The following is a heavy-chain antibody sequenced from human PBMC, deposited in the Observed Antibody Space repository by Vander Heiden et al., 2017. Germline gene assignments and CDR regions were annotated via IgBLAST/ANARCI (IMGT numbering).Heavy chain of an antibody. V-gene: IGHV4-39*01. D-gene: IGHD5-12*01. CDR3: ARGRWLQFAY. CDR2: VNYHGST. Sequence: QLQLQESSPGLVTPSQTLSLTFPVSGGSFSGRSYFWGWIRQAPGKGLDWMWSVNYHGSTYYNPSLKGRVTISVDTSKNQVALKLSSVTAADTAVYYCARGRWLQFAYWGQGTLVTGSS. J-gene: IGHJ4*02. CDR1: GGSFSGRSYF.